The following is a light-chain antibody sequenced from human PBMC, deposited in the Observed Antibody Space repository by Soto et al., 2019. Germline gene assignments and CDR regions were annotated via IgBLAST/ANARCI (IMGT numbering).Light chain of an antibody. V-gene: IGLV1-51*01. Sequence: QSVLTQPPSVSAAPGQTVTLSCSGSSSNIGNNYVSWYQQLPGAAPKLLMYDSGNRPSGSPDRFSGSTTGTTATLATTGRLTGDEADYYCGAWDDSLSSVVFGGGTKLTVL. CDR3: GAWDDSLSSVV. J-gene: IGLJ3*02. CDR1: SSNIGNNY. CDR2: DSG.